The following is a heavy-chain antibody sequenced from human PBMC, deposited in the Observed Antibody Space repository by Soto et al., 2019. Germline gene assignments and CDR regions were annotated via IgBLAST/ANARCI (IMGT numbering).Heavy chain of an antibody. CDR3: ARGITLPTPLDY. V-gene: IGHV1-3*01. Sequence: GASVKVSCKASGYTFTSYAMHWVRQAPGQRLEWMGWINAGNGNTKYSQKFQGRVPITRDTSASTAYMELSSLRSEDTAVYYCARGITLPTPLDYWGQGTLVTVSS. CDR1: GYTFTSYA. CDR2: INAGNGNT. D-gene: IGHD1-20*01. J-gene: IGHJ4*02.